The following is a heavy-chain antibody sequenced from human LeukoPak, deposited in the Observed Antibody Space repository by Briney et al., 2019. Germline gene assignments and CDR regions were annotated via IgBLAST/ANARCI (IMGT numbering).Heavy chain of an antibody. V-gene: IGHV4-59*01. CDR3: ARGSYDFWSGYYRFWYFDL. J-gene: IGHJ2*01. D-gene: IGHD3-3*01. CDR2: IYYSGST. CDR1: GGSISSYY. Sequence: PSETLSLTCTVSGGSISSYYWSWIRQPPGKGLEWIGYIYYSGSTNYNPSLKSRVTISVDTSKNQFSLKLSSVTAADTAVYYCARGSYDFWSGYYRFWYFDLWGRGTLVTVSS.